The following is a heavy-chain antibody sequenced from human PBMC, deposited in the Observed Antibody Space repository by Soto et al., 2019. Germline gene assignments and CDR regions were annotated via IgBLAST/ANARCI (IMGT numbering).Heavy chain of an antibody. CDR3: ARTARVTDF. D-gene: IGHD2-21*02. CDR2: IYHTGVT. CDR1: GASSSTYY. V-gene: IGHV4-59*01. Sequence: SETLSLTCTVSGASSSTYYWSWFRQPAGQGLESLGYIYHTGVTNSNPSLRGRLSISIDTAKNQFSLKLSSVTSADTAIYYCARTARVTDFWGPGILVTVYS. J-gene: IGHJ4*02.